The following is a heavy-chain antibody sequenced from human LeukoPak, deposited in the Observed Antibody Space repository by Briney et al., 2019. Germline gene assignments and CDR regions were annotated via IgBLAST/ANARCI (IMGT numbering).Heavy chain of an antibody. V-gene: IGHV3-11*03. D-gene: IGHD5-18*01. Sequence: GGSLRLSCAASGFTFSDYYMGWIRQAPGKGLEWVSYISSSSTYTNYADSVKGRFTIYRDNAKNSLYLQMNSLRAEDTAVYYCATSVDTALDFDYWGRGTLVTVSS. CDR1: GFTFSDYY. J-gene: IGHJ4*02. CDR2: ISSSSTYT. CDR3: ATSVDTALDFDY.